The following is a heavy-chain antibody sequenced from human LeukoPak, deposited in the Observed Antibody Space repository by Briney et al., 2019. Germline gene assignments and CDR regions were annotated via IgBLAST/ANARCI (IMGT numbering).Heavy chain of an antibody. V-gene: IGHV3-30*02. CDR3: RDPFDY. CDR1: GFTFSNYG. Sequence: GGSLRLSCAASGFTFSNYGIHWVRQAPGKGLEWVAFIYYDGSSEYYADSVKGRFTISRDNSKNTVYLQMNSLRGEDTAVYYCRDPFDYWGQGTLVTVSS. CDR2: IYYDGSSE. J-gene: IGHJ4*02.